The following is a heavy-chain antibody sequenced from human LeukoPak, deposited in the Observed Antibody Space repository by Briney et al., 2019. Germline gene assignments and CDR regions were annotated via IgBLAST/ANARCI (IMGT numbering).Heavy chain of an antibody. D-gene: IGHD1-26*01. Sequence: PGGSLRLSCAASGFTVSSNYMSWVRQAPGKGLEWISVIYSGGSTYYADSVKDRFTISRGNSKNTPYLQMNSLRAEDTAVYYCPVVVATWTYRPFSNYCGQGTLVTVSS. V-gene: IGHV3-66*02. CDR2: IYSGGST. CDR1: GFTVSSNY. J-gene: IGHJ4*01. CDR3: PVVVATWTYRPFSNY.